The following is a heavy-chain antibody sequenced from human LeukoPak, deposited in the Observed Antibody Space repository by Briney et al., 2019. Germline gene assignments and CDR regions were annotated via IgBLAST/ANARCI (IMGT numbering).Heavy chain of an antibody. CDR1: GFTFSTYD. V-gene: IGHV3-13*01. Sequence: GGSLRLSCAASGFTFSTYDMHWVRQVTGKGLEWVSAIGTADDTYYLGSVKGRFTISRENAKNVLYLQMSSLRAEDTAVYYCAKDRTTAARIFDYWGQGTLVTVSS. D-gene: IGHD6-6*01. J-gene: IGHJ4*02. CDR3: AKDRTTAARIFDY. CDR2: IGTADDT.